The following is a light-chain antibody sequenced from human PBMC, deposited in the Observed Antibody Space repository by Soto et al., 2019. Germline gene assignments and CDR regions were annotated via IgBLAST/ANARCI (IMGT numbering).Light chain of an antibody. V-gene: IGKV1-5*01. CDR2: DAS. Sequence: DIQMTQSPSTLSASVGDRVTITCRAISTWLAWYKQKPGKAPKLLMYDASRLESGVPSTFSGSGSGTEFTLTISSLQPDDVATYYCQQYSGYWTFGQGTKVEIK. CDR3: QQYSGYWT. J-gene: IGKJ1*01. CDR1: STW.